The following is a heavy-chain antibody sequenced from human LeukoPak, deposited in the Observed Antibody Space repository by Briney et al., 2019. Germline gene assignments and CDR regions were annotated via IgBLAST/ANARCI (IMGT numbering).Heavy chain of an antibody. CDR1: GYTFTSYG. V-gene: IGHV1-46*01. CDR3: ARRSNIVTHDYYGMDV. Sequence: ASVKVSCKASGYTFTSYGISWVRQAPGQGLEWMGIINPSGGSATYAQNFQGRVTMTRDTSTSTVYMELSSLRSEDTAVYYCARRSNIVTHDYYGMDVWGQGTTVTVSS. CDR2: INPSGGSA. J-gene: IGHJ6*02. D-gene: IGHD3-16*02.